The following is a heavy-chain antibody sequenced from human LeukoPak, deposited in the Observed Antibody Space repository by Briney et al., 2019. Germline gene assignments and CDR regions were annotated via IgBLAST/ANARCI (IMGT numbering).Heavy chain of an antibody. CDR3: ARDYGGNSGAIDI. D-gene: IGHD4-23*01. CDR2: IYHSGST. V-gene: IGHV4-38-2*02. J-gene: IGHJ3*02. CDR1: GYSISSGYY. Sequence: PSETLSLTCAVSGYSISSGYYWGWIRQPPGKGLEWIGSIYHSGSTYYNPSLKSRVTISVDTSKNQFSLKLSSVTAADTAAYYCARDYGGNSGAIDIWGQGTMVTVSS.